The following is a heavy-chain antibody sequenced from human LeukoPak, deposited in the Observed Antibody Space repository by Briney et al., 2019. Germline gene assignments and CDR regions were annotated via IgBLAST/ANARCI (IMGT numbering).Heavy chain of an antibody. D-gene: IGHD6-13*01. V-gene: IGHV3-13*04. CDR2: IGTAGDT. J-gene: IGHJ6*02. CDR1: GFTFSSYD. CDR3: VRSSSSSGMDV. Sequence: PGGSLRLSCAASGFTFSSYDMHWVRQATRKGLEWVSAIGTAGDTYYPGSVKGRFTISRDNAKNSLYFQMNSLRAGDTAVYYCVRSSSSSGMDVWGQGTTVTVS.